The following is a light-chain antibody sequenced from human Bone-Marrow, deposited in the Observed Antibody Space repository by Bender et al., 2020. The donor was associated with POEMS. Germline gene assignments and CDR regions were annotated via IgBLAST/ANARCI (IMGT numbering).Light chain of an antibody. J-gene: IGLJ3*02. CDR2: GGS. CDR1: DSDVGSYNR. V-gene: IGLV2-23*01. CDR3: CSYTRKNTWV. Sequence: QSALTQPPSVSGSPGQSVTISCTGTDSDVGSYNRVSWYQQHPGKAPKLMIYGGSKRPSGVSNRFSGSTSGNTASLTISGLRAEDVADYYCCSYTRKNTWVFGGGTKLTVL.